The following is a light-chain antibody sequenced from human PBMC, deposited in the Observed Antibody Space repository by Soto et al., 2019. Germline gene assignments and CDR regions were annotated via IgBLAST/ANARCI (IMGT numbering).Light chain of an antibody. J-gene: IGKJ1*01. CDR2: GAS. Sequence: EIVLTQFPATLSLSPGDGATLSCRASQSVSSYLAWYQQKPGQAPRLLIYGASNRATGIPDRFSGSGSGTDFTLTISSLEPEAFAVYYCQQRSNWQTFGQGTKVDIK. CDR3: QQRSNWQT. V-gene: IGKV3-11*01. CDR1: QSVSSY.